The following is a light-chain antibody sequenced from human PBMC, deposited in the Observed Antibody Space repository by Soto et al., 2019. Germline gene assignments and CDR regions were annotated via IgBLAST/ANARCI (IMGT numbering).Light chain of an antibody. J-gene: IGLJ2*01. V-gene: IGLV2-11*01. Sequence: QSALTQPRSVSGSPGQSVTISCTGTSSDVGGYNYVSWYQQHPGKAPKLMIYDIIKRPSGVPDRFSGSKSGNTASLTISGLQADDGADYYCCSYAGSYTVVFGGGTQLTVL. CDR3: CSYAGSYTVV. CDR2: DII. CDR1: SSDVGGYNY.